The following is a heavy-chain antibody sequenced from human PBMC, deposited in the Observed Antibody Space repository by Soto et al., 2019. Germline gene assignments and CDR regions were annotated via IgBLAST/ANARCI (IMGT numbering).Heavy chain of an antibody. CDR3: ARDKDIAFDF. CDR2: VGASGAAI. CDR1: GFTFSDYS. D-gene: IGHD2-21*01. J-gene: IGHJ4*02. V-gene: IGHV3-48*02. Sequence: GGSLRLSCVASGFTFSDYSMNWVRQAPGKGLEWVSYVGASGAAIYTDSVKGRFTISRDNAKNSLYLQMNSLRDEDTAVYFCARDKDIAFDFWGRGSLVTVSS.